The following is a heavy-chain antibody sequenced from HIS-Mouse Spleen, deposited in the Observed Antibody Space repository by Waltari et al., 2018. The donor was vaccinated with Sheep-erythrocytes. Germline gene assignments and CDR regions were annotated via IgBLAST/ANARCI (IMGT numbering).Heavy chain of an antibody. D-gene: IGHD1-26*01. V-gene: IGHV1-69*04. CDR1: GGPFSSYA. J-gene: IGHJ4*02. CDR3: AQTGATTPHFDY. CDR2: IIPILGIA. Sequence: QVQLVQSGAEVKKPGSSVKVSCQASGGPFSSYANSWVRQAPGQGLEWMGRIIPILGIANYAQKFQGRVTITADKSTSTAYMELSSLRSEDTAVYYCAQTGATTPHFDYWGQGTLVTVSS.